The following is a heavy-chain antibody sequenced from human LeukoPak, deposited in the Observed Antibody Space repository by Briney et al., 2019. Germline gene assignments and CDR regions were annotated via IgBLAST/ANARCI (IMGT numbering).Heavy chain of an antibody. CDR1: GGSISGYH. D-gene: IGHD4-17*01. V-gene: IGHV4-59*01. CDR3: GRDDGRGAVTPY. Sequence: SETLSLTCNVSGGSISGYHWSWIRQPPGKGLEWIGYIYYTGSTNYNPSVMSRVTMSVDRSKNQFSLKLNSVTAADTAVYYCGRDDGRGAVTPYWGQGTLVTVSS. CDR2: IYYTGST. J-gene: IGHJ4*02.